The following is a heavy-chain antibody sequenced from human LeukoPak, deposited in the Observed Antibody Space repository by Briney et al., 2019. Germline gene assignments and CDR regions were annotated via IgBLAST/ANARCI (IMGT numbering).Heavy chain of an antibody. J-gene: IGHJ4*02. D-gene: IGHD4-11*01. Sequence: PGGSLRLSCAASGFTVSSNYMSWVRQAPGKGLVWVSRINTGGSSTTYADSVKGGFTISRDNAKNTLYLQMNSLRAEDTAVYYCARSNQADDYWGQGTLVTVSS. V-gene: IGHV3-74*01. CDR3: ARSNQADDY. CDR1: GFTVSSNY. CDR2: INTGGSST.